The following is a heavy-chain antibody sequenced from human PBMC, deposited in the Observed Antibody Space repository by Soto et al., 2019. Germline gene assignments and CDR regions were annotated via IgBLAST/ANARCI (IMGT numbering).Heavy chain of an antibody. CDR3: ARGWGL. CDR2: VNHSGEA. J-gene: IGHJ4*02. Sequence: PSETLSLTCGVYGGSFRNYYWIWVRQPPGKGLEWIGEVNHSGEATYNPSLQSRITISLDTSKNQFSLKLSSVTAADTAVYYCARGWGLWGQGTLVTVSS. V-gene: IGHV4-34*01. D-gene: IGHD3-16*01. CDR1: GGSFRNYY.